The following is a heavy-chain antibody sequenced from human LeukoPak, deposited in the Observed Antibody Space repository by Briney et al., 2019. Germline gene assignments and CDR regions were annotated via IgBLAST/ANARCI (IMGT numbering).Heavy chain of an antibody. CDR2: IYHSGST. V-gene: IGHV4-30-2*01. J-gene: IGHJ6*04. CDR3: ARAGYGSGPREPYYYGMDV. CDR1: GGSISSGGYS. Sequence: SETLSLTCAVSGGSISSGGYSWGWIRQPPGKGLEWIGYIYHSGSTYYNPSLKSRVTISVDRSKNQFSLKLSSVTAADTAVYYCARAGYGSGPREPYYYGMDVWGKGTTVTVSS. D-gene: IGHD3-10*01.